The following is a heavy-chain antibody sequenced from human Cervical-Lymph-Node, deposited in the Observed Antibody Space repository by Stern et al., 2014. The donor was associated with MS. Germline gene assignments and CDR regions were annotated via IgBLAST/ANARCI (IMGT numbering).Heavy chain of an antibody. V-gene: IGHV1-8*01. CDR2: MNPGSGNR. J-gene: IGHJ5*02. Sequence: QVQLVQSGAELKKPGASVKVSCKASGYTFTSYAINWVRQATGQGLEWMGWMNPGSGNRGYAQKFQGRVTMTSDTSIGTAYMELSSLTSEDTALYYCARAYCSGGGCPDPNGFDPWGQGTLVTVSS. CDR3: ARAYCSGGGCPDPNGFDP. CDR1: GYTFTSYA. D-gene: IGHD2-15*01.